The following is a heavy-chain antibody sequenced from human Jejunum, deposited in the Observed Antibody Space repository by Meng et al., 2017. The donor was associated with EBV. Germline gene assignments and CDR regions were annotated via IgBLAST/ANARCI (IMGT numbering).Heavy chain of an antibody. D-gene: IGHD1-14*01. Sequence: QVGVVQSGAEVKKPWASVKVSCKASGYTFTGYDINWVRQVTGQGLEWMGWINVISGNTGYEQKFQGRITMTRDTSIYTAYMELSSLRSDDTAVYYCARVGNPGAEYFQHWGQGTLVTVSS. CDR1: GYTFTGYD. CDR3: ARVGNPGAEYFQH. CDR2: INVISGNT. J-gene: IGHJ1*01. V-gene: IGHV1-8*01.